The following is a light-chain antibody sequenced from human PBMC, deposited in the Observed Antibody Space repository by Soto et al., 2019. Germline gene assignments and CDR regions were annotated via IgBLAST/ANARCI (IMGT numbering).Light chain of an antibody. V-gene: IGKV3-11*01. J-gene: IGKJ4*01. CDR2: DAS. CDR1: QSVSSY. CDR3: QQRSNWLGT. Sequence: ESVLTQSPATLSLSPGERATLSCRASQSVSSYLAWYQQKPGQAPRLLIYDASNRATGIPARFSGSGSGTDFTLTISSLEPEDFAVYYCQQRSNWLGTFGGGTKVEIK.